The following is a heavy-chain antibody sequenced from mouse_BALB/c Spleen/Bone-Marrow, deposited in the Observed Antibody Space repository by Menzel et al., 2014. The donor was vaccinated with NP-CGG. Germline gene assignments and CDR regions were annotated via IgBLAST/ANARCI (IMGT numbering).Heavy chain of an antibody. CDR2: INPGSGGT. Sequence: QVQLQQSGAELVRPGTSVKVSCKASGYAFTNYSIEWVKQRPGQGLEWIGVINPGSGGTNYNEKFKGKATLTADKSSSTAYMQLSSLTSDDSAVYFCARSGCYGSSYYFDYWGQGTTLTVPS. D-gene: IGHD1-1*01. CDR1: GYAFTNYS. J-gene: IGHJ2*01. CDR3: ARSGCYGSSYYFDY. V-gene: IGHV1-54*01.